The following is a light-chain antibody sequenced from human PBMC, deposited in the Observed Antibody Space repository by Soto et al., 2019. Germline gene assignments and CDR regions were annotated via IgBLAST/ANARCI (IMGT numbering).Light chain of an antibody. V-gene: IGKV3-11*01. CDR2: DAS. CDR3: QQRSNWNT. J-gene: IGKJ2*01. CDR1: QSVSSY. Sequence: EIVLTQSPATLSLSPGERATLSCRASQSVSSYLAWYQQKPGQAPRLLIYDASNRATGIPARFSGSGSGTDFTLTISSLEPEDFAVYYCQQRSNWNTFGQGPKLEIK.